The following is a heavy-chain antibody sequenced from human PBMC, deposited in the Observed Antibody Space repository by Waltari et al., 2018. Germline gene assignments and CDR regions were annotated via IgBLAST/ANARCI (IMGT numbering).Heavy chain of an antibody. Sequence: QLQLQESGPGLVKPSETLSLSCTVPGGSLSSSGFYWGWTRQSPGKGRGWIGSVYYGGASYYNPSLESRVTMSIDTSKRHFSLRLTSVTVADTAVYYCVRPERGSYYYFDSWGQGTLVIVSS. D-gene: IGHD3-16*01. J-gene: IGHJ4*02. CDR1: GGSLSSSGFY. CDR3: VRPERGSYYYFDS. V-gene: IGHV4-39*02. CDR2: VYYGGAS.